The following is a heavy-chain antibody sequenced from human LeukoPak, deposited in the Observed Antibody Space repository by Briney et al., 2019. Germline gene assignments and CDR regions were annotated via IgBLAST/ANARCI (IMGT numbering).Heavy chain of an antibody. CDR3: ASSPSYSDSY. CDR2: INTDGSTT. Sequence: GGSLRLSCAASGFTFSSYWMHWVRQAPGKGLVWVSRINTDGSTTTYADSVKGRFTISRDNAKNTLYLQMSSLRAEDTAMYYCASSPSYSDSYWGQGTLVTVSS. V-gene: IGHV3-74*01. CDR1: GFTFSSYW. J-gene: IGHJ4*02. D-gene: IGHD4-11*01.